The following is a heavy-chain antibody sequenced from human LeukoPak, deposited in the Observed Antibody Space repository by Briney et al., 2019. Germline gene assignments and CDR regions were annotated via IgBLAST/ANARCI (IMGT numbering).Heavy chain of an antibody. Sequence: GGSLRLSSAASGFTFSSYAMSWVRQAPGKGLEWASVISGSDGSTYYADSVKGRFTISRDNSRNTLHLQMNSLRADDTAVYYCAKDKRYYDSSGSPYYYYGMDVWGQGTTVTVSS. J-gene: IGHJ6*02. V-gene: IGHV3-23*01. CDR2: ISGSDGST. D-gene: IGHD3-22*01. CDR3: AKDKRYYDSSGSPYYYYGMDV. CDR1: GFTFSSYA.